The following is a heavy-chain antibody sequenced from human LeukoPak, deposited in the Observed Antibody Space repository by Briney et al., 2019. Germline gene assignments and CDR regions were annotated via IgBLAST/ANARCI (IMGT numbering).Heavy chain of an antibody. V-gene: IGHV3-21*01. D-gene: IGHD6-25*01. CDR1: GFTFSSYS. J-gene: IGHJ4*02. CDR3: ARDRRGAAAFGY. Sequence: GGSLRLSCAASGFTFSSYSMTWVRQAPGKGLEWVSSISSSISYIYYADSVKGRFTISRDNAKNSLYLQMNSLRAEDTAVYYCARDRRGAAAFGYWGQGTLVTVSS. CDR2: ISSSISYI.